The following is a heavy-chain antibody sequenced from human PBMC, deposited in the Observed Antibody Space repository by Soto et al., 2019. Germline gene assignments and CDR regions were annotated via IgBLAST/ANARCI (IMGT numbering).Heavy chain of an antibody. J-gene: IGHJ3*02. D-gene: IGHD6-6*01. CDR3: ASVYSSSAGDAFEI. CDR1: GFTFSSYA. V-gene: IGHV3-30-3*01. CDR2: ISYDGSNK. Sequence: QVQLVESGGGVVQPRRSLRLSCAASGFTFSSYAMHWVRQAPGKGLEWVAVISYDGSNKYYADSLKGRFTISRDNSKNTLYLQMNSLRAEDTAVYYCASVYSSSAGDAFEICGQGTMVTVSS.